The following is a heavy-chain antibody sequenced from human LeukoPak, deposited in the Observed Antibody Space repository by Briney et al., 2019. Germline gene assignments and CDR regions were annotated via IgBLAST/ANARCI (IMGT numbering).Heavy chain of an antibody. CDR3: AREPRGYCSGGSCYPAFDY. Sequence: GGSLRLSCAASGFTFSSYSMNWVRQAPGEGLEGVSSISSSSSYIYYADSVKGRFTISRDNAKNSLYLQMNSLRAEDTAVYYCAREPRGYCSGGSCYPAFDYWGQGTLVTVSS. V-gene: IGHV3-21*01. D-gene: IGHD2-15*01. CDR2: ISSSSSYI. CDR1: GFTFSSYS. J-gene: IGHJ4*02.